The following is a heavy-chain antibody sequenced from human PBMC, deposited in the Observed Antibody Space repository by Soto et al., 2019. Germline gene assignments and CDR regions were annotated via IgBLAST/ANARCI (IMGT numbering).Heavy chain of an antibody. CDR3: ARGSLLVVVVAADAFDI. Sequence: ASVKVSCKASGYTFTSYDINWVRQATGQGLAWMGWMNPNSGNTGYAQKFQGRVTMTRNTSISTAYMELISLRSEDTAVYYCARGSLLVVVVAADAFDIWGQGTMVTVSS. CDR1: GYTFTSYD. V-gene: IGHV1-8*01. D-gene: IGHD2-15*01. J-gene: IGHJ3*02. CDR2: MNPNSGNT.